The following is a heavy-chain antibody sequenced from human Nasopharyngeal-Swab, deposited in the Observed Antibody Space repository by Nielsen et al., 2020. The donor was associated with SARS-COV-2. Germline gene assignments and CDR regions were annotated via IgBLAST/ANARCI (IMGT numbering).Heavy chain of an antibody. V-gene: IGHV3-48*03. CDR1: GFTFSSYE. CDR3: ARSHCSSTSCFDYYGMDV. J-gene: IGHJ6*02. D-gene: IGHD2-2*01. CDR2: ISSSGSTI. Sequence: GESLKISCAASGFTFSSYEMNWVRQAPGKGLEWVSYISSSGSTIYYADSVKGRFTISRDNAKNSLYLQMNSLRAEDTAVYYCARSHCSSTSCFDYYGMDVWGQGTTVTVSS.